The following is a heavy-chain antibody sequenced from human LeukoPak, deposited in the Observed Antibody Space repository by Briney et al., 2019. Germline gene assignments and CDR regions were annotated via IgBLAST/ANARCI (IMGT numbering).Heavy chain of an antibody. CDR2: ISGSGGST. CDR3: ATDRDLVLVIAVDY. V-gene: IGHV3-23*01. CDR1: GLTFSSYA. Sequence: GGSLRLSCAASGLTFSSYAMSWVRQAPGKGLEWVSGISGSGGSTYFADSVKGRFTISRDNSKSTLYLQMNSLSAEDTAVYYCATDRDLVLVIAVDYWGQGTLVTVSS. D-gene: IGHD2-8*02. J-gene: IGHJ4*02.